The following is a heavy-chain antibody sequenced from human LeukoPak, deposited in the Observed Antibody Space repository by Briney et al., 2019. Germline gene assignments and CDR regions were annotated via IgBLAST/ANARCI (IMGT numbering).Heavy chain of an antibody. Sequence: SETLSLTCTVSGGSINSYYWSWIRQPPGKGLEWIGYIYYSGSTNYNPSLKSRVTVSVDTSKNQFSLKLSSVTAADTAVYYCARLYYDSSGYYYFDNWGQGTLVTVSS. CDR2: IYYSGST. D-gene: IGHD3-22*01. CDR3: ARLYYDSSGYYYFDN. CDR1: GGSINSYY. J-gene: IGHJ4*02. V-gene: IGHV4-59*01.